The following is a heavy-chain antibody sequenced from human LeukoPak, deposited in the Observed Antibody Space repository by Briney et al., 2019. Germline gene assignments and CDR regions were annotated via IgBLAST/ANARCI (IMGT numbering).Heavy chain of an antibody. V-gene: IGHV3-23*01. CDR1: GFTFRNSA. CDR2: IIGNSVST. J-gene: IGHJ4*02. D-gene: IGHD5-24*01. CDR3: AKGRRDGYNYPLFDS. Sequence: GGSLRLSCAASGFTFRNSAMSWVRQAPGKGLEWVSNIIGNSVSTYYADFVKGRFTISRDNSNNTLFLQMNSPSADDTAIYFCAKGRRDGYNYPLFDSWGQG.